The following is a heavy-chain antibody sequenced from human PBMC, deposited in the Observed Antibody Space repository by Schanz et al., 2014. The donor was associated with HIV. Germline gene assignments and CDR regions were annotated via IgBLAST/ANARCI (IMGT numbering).Heavy chain of an antibody. D-gene: IGHD6-6*01. V-gene: IGHV1-18*01. CDR3: AREGRLVAGCDY. CDR1: GYIFTSNG. J-gene: IGHJ4*02. CDR2: ISPYNGNT. Sequence: QVQLVQSGAEVKKPGASVRVSCKTSGYIFTSNGISWVRQAPGQGLEWMGWISPYNGNTNYGQKFQGRVTMTADISTSTAYMELRSLRSDDTAVYYCAREGRLVAGCDYWGQGTLVTVS.